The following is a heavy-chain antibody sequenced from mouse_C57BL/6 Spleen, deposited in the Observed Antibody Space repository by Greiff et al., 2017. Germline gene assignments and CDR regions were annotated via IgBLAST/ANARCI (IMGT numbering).Heavy chain of an antibody. V-gene: IGHV1-81*01. Sequence: QVQLKESGAELARPGASVKLSCKASGYTFTSYGISWVKQRTGQGLEWIGEIYPRSGNTYYNEKFKGKATLTADKSSSTAYMELRSLTSEDSAVYFCARGGKNSSGLDYWGQGTTLTVSS. D-gene: IGHD3-2*02. J-gene: IGHJ2*01. CDR3: ARGGKNSSGLDY. CDR2: IYPRSGNT. CDR1: GYTFTSYG.